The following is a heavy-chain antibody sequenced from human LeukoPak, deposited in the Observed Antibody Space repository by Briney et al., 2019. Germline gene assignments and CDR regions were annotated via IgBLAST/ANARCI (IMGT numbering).Heavy chain of an antibody. J-gene: IGHJ6*02. Sequence: SETLSLTCTVSGGSINAYYWSWIRQPPGKGLEWIGYIYYSGSTNYNPSLQSRVTISVDTSKNQFSLKLNSVTAADTAVYYCARYTGMADYHYGMDVWGQGTTVTVSS. CDR1: GGSINAYY. CDR3: ARYTGMADYHYGMDV. CDR2: IYYSGST. D-gene: IGHD5-18*01. V-gene: IGHV4-59*08.